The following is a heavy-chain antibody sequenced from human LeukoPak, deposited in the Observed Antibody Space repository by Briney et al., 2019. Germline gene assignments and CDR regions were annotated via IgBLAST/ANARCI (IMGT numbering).Heavy chain of an antibody. CDR1: GFTFDDYG. J-gene: IGHJ4*02. CDR2: ISSSGSTI. CDR3: AKDWGKAGQFDY. D-gene: IGHD3-16*01. Sequence: PGGSLRLSCAASGFTFDDYGMSWVRQAPGKGLEWVSYISSSGSTIYYADSVKGRFTISRDNSKNTLYLQMNSLRAEDTAVYYCAKDWGKAGQFDYWGQGTLVTVSS. V-gene: IGHV3-23*01.